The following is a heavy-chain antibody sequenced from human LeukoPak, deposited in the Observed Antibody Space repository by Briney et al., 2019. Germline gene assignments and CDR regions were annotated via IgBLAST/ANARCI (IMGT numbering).Heavy chain of an antibody. J-gene: IGHJ4*02. CDR1: GFTFRSYS. Sequence: GGSLRLSCAASGFTFRSYSMNWVRQVPGKGLEWVSSISISSGYIYYADSVKGRFTISRDNAKNSLYLQMNSLRAEDTAVYYCARDLSNSYGPFGYWGQGTLVTVSS. CDR3: ARDLSNSYGPFGY. V-gene: IGHV3-21*01. CDR2: ISISSGYI. D-gene: IGHD5-18*01.